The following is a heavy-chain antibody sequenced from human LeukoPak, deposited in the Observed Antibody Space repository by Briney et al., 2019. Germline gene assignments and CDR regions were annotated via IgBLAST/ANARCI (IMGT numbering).Heavy chain of an antibody. J-gene: IGHJ4*02. V-gene: IGHV4-34*01. CDR3: ARGLRSSSSGY. D-gene: IGHD6-6*01. CDR2: INHSGST. CDR1: GGSFSGYY. Sequence: PSETLSLTCAVYGGSFSGYYWSWIRQPPGKGLEWIGEINHSGSTNYNPSLKSRVTISVDTSKNQFSLKLSSVTAADTAVYYCARGLRSSSSGYWGQGTLVTVSS.